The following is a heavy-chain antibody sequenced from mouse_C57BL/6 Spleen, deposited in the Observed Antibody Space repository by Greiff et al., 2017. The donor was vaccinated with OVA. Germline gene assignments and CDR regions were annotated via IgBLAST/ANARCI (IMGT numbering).Heavy chain of an antibody. J-gene: IGHJ3*01. Sequence: QVQLKQPGAELVMPGASVKLSCKASGYTFTSYWMHWVKQRPGQGLEWIGEIDPSDSYTNYNQKFKGKSTLTVDKSSSTAYMQLSSLTSEDSAVYYGARKVGLWFAYWGQGTLVTVSA. CDR2: IDPSDSYT. D-gene: IGHD4-1*01. CDR3: ARKVGLWFAY. V-gene: IGHV1-69*01. CDR1: GYTFTSYW.